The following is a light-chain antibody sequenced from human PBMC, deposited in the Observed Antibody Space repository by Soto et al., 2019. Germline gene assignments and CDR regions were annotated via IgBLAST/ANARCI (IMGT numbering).Light chain of an antibody. CDR1: SGDVGSYNL. Sequence: QSALTQPASVSGSPGQSITISCTGTSGDVGSYNLVSWYQQHPGKAPKLMIYEDSKRPSGVSNRFFGSKSGNTASLTISGLQAEDEADYFCCSYARGSTLVFGGGTKLTVL. CDR2: EDS. CDR3: CSYARGSTLV. V-gene: IGLV2-23*01. J-gene: IGLJ3*02.